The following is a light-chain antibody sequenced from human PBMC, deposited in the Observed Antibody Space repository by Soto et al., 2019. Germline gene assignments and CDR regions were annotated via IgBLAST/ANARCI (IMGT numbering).Light chain of an antibody. CDR2: GNS. Sequence: QAVVTQPPSVSGAPGQRVTISCTGSSSNIGAGYDVHWYQQLPGTAPKLLIYGNSNRPSGVPDRXSGXKSGXXASLXXXXLQAEDEADYYCQSYDSSLSGSVVFGGGTKLTVL. CDR3: QSYDSSLSGSVV. CDR1: SSNIGAGYD. J-gene: IGLJ2*01. V-gene: IGLV1-40*01.